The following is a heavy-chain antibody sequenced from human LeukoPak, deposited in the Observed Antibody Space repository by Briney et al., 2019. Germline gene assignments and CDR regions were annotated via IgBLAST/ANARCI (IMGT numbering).Heavy chain of an antibody. Sequence: GASVKVSCKASGYTFTNYDINWVRQAPGQGLEWMGWINPNSGGTNYAQKFQGRVTMTRDTSISTAYMELSRLRSDDTAVYYCAKVRSSSWAYFDYWGQGTLVTVSS. J-gene: IGHJ4*02. V-gene: IGHV1-2*02. D-gene: IGHD6-13*01. CDR3: AKVRSSSWAYFDY. CDR2: INPNSGGT. CDR1: GYTFTNYD.